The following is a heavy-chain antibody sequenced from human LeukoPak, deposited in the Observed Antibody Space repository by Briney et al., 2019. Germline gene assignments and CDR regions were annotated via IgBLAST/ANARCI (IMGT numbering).Heavy chain of an antibody. CDR2: INPSGGGT. V-gene: IGHV1-46*01. CDR3: ARGLVAQEAGRYDAFDI. J-gene: IGHJ3*02. Sequence: GASVKVSCKASGYTFTSYYMHWVRQAPGQGLEWMGIINPSGGGTSYAQKFQGRVTMTRYMSTSTVYMELSSLRSEDTAVYYCARGLVAQEAGRYDAFDIWGQGTMVTVSS. CDR1: GYTFTSYY. D-gene: IGHD5-12*01.